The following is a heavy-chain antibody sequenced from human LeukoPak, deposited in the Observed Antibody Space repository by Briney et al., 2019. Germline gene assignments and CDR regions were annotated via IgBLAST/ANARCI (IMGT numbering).Heavy chain of an antibody. CDR1: GFSVTSRY. D-gene: IGHD3-10*01. CDR3: ARIFYGSGSLLGEAFDV. V-gene: IGHV3-53*01. CDR2: IYTGGST. Sequence: PGGSLRLSCAASGFSVTSRYINWVRQAPGKGLEWVSTIYTGGSTSFSDSVKGRFTISRDNSKNTVSLQMNSLRAEDTAVYYCARIFYGSGSLLGEAFDVWGQGTMVTVSS. J-gene: IGHJ3*01.